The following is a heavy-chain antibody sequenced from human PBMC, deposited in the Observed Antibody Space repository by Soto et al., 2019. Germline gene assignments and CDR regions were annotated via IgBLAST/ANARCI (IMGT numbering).Heavy chain of an antibody. J-gene: IGHJ4*02. CDR2: INHSGST. CDR1: GGSFSGYY. Sequence: QVQLQQWGAGLLKPSETLSLTCAAYGGSFSGYYWSWIRQPPGKGLEWIGEINHSGSTNYNPSLKSRVTISVDTSKNQFSLKLSSVTAADTAVYYCARDVYSNSWGQGTLVTVSS. V-gene: IGHV4-34*01. D-gene: IGHD4-4*01. CDR3: ARDVYSNS.